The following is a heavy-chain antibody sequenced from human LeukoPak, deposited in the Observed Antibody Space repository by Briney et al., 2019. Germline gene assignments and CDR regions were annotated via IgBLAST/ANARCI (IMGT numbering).Heavy chain of an antibody. D-gene: IGHD4-23*01. Sequence: PSETLSLTCAVSGGSISSGGYSWSWIRQPPGKGLEWIGYIYYSGSTYYNPSLKSRVTISVDTSKNQFSLKLRSVTAADTAVYYCARRGGNSAGVYFDYWGQGTLVTVSS. V-gene: IGHV4-30-2*03. J-gene: IGHJ4*02. CDR3: ARRGGNSAGVYFDY. CDR1: GGSISSGGYS. CDR2: IYYSGST.